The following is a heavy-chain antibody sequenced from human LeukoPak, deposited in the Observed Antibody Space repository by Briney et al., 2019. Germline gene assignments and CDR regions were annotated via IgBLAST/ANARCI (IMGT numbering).Heavy chain of an antibody. J-gene: IGHJ4*02. CDR2: IIPIFGTA. V-gene: IGHV1-69*05. CDR3: ARGPDYYDSSGYYIH. Sequence: GASVKVSCKASGGTYSSYAISWVRQAPGQGLEWMGRIIPIFGTANYAQKFQGRVTITTDESTSTAYMELSSLRSEDMAVYYCARGPDYYDSSGYYIHWGQGTLVTVSS. CDR1: GGTYSSYA. D-gene: IGHD3-22*01.